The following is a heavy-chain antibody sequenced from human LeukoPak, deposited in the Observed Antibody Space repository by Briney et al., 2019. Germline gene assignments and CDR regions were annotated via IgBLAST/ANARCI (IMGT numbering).Heavy chain of an antibody. CDR3: ARHGRLGELSLLDY. Sequence: SETLSLTCTVSGGSISSSSNYWGWIRQPPGKGLECIGSIYYSGSTYYNPSLKSRVTISVDTSKNQFSLKLSSVTAADTAVYYCARHGRLGELSLLDYWGQGTLVTVSS. CDR1: GGSISSSSNY. J-gene: IGHJ4*02. D-gene: IGHD3-16*02. V-gene: IGHV4-39*01. CDR2: IYYSGST.